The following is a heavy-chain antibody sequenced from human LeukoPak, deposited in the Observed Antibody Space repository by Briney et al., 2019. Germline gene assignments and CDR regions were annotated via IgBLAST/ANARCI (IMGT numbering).Heavy chain of an antibody. V-gene: IGHV3-21*01. D-gene: IGHD6-13*01. CDR2: ISSSSSYI. Sequence: GGSLRLSCAASGFTFSSYSMNWVRQAPGKGLEWVSSISSSSSYIYYADSAKGRFTISRDNAKNSLYLQMNSLRAEDTAVYYCARDGAAAGTGSFDYWGQGTLVTVSS. CDR1: GFTFSSYS. CDR3: ARDGAAAGTGSFDY. J-gene: IGHJ4*02.